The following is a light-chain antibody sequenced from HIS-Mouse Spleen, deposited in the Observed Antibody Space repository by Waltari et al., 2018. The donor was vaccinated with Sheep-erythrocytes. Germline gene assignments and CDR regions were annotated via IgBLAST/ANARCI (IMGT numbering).Light chain of an antibody. J-gene: IGLJ3*02. Sequence: QSALTQPASVSGSPGQSITISCTGTSSDVGSYNFVSCYQQHPGKAPKLMIYEGSKRHSGVSNRFSGSKSGNTASLTISGLQAEDEADYYCCSYAGSSTPWVFGGGTKLTVL. CDR3: CSYAGSSTPWV. CDR1: SSDVGSYNF. V-gene: IGLV2-23*01. CDR2: EGS.